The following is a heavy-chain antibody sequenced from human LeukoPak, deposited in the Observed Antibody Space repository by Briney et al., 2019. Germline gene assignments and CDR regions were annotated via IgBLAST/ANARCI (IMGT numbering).Heavy chain of an antibody. V-gene: IGHV5-10-1*01. CDR2: IDPSDSYT. CDR3: ARHVDSSSFYLFDY. Sequence: GEALKISCKGSGYSFTSYWISWVRQMPGKGLEWMGRIDPSDSYTNYSPSFQGHVTISADKSISTAYLQWSSLKASDTAMYYCARHVDSSSFYLFDYWGQGTLVTVSS. J-gene: IGHJ4*02. D-gene: IGHD6-13*01. CDR1: GYSFTSYW.